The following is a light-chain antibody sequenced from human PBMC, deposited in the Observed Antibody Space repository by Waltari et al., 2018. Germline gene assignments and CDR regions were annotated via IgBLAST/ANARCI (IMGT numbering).Light chain of an antibody. V-gene: IGLV2-23*01. CDR3: CSYAGSVV. CDR1: SSDVGSYNL. Sequence: QSALPQPASVSGSPGQSITLSCPGTSSDVGSYNLVSWYQQHPGKAPKLMIYEGSKRPSGVSNRFSGSKSGNTASLTISGLQAEDEADYYCCSYAGSVVFGGGTKLTVL. J-gene: IGLJ2*01. CDR2: EGS.